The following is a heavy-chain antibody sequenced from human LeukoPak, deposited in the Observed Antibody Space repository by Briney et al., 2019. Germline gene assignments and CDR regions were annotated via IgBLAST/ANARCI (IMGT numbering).Heavy chain of an antibody. CDR1: GFTVSSNY. J-gene: IGHJ3*02. D-gene: IGHD1-14*01. V-gene: IGHV3-53*01. Sequence: GGSLRLSCAASGFTVSSNYMSWVRQAPGKGLEGVSVIYTGGSAYYADSVKGRFTISRDNSNNTLYLQMNSLRGDDTAVYYCARETALGRKGFDIWGQGTMVTVSS. CDR3: ARETALGRKGFDI. CDR2: IYTGGSA.